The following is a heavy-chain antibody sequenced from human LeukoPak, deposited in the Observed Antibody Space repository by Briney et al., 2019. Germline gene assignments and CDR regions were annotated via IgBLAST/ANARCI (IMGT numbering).Heavy chain of an antibody. J-gene: IGHJ4*02. CDR2: ITADGAFT. D-gene: IGHD3-22*01. CDR1: GFAFKTYA. CDR3: ASATPGGYYDY. Sequence: GGSLRLSCAASGFAFKTYAMHWVRQAPGKGPEYVSAITADGAFTYYANSVKGRFTISRDNSKNTLYLQMGSLRGDDMAVYYCASATPGGYYDYWGQGTLATFSS. V-gene: IGHV3-64*01.